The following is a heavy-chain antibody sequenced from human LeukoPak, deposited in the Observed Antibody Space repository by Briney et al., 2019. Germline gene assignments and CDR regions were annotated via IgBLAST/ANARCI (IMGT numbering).Heavy chain of an antibody. CDR2: INTNTGNP. CDR1: GGTFSSYA. Sequence: ASVTVSCKASGGTFSSYAISWVRQAPGQGLEWMGWINTNTGNPTYAQGFTGRFVFSLDTSVSTAYLQISSLKAEDTAVYYCAATSRYGDYVSYWGQGTLVTVSS. D-gene: IGHD4-17*01. J-gene: IGHJ4*02. CDR3: AATSRYGDYVSY. V-gene: IGHV7-4-1*02.